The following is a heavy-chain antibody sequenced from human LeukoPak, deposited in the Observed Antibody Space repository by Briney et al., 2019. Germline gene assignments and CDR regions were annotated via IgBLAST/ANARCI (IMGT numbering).Heavy chain of an antibody. Sequence: SQTQSLTCTVSGGSISSGSYYWSWIRQPAGKGLEWIGRIYTSGSTNYNPSLKSRVTISVDTSKNQFSLKLSSVTAADTAVYYCAREYSIAVAGDYWGQGTLVTVSS. CDR3: AREYSIAVAGDY. V-gene: IGHV4-61*02. D-gene: IGHD6-19*01. CDR1: GGSISSGSYY. CDR2: IYTSGST. J-gene: IGHJ4*02.